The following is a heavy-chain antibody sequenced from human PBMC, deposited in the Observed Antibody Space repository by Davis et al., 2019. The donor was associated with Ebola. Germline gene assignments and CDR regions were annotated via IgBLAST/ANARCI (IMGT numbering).Heavy chain of an antibody. D-gene: IGHD2-8*01. CDR3: AEEGTNNFLGAN. CDR2: ISASGADI. Sequence: GESLKISCAASGFTFSNYAMSWVRQAPGGGLEWVSGISASGADIKYADSVRGRFSISRDDSKNTLYLQMDSLRAEDTAVSYCAEEGTNNFLGANWGQGTLVTVSS. J-gene: IGHJ4*02. V-gene: IGHV3-23*01. CDR1: GFTFSNYA.